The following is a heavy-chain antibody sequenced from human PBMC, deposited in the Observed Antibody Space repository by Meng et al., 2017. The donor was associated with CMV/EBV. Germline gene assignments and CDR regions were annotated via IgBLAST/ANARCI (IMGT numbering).Heavy chain of an antibody. CDR1: GYTFTGYY. CDR3: ARDLRGSSRPIYYGMDV. V-gene: IGHV1-2*02. Sequence: ASVKVSCKASGYTFTGYYMHWVRQAPGQGLEWMGWINPNSGGTNYAQKFQGRVTMTRDTSISTAYMELSRLRSDDTAVYYCARDLRGSSRPIYYGMDVWGQGTPVTVSS. D-gene: IGHD2-2*01. J-gene: IGHJ6*02. CDR2: INPNSGGT.